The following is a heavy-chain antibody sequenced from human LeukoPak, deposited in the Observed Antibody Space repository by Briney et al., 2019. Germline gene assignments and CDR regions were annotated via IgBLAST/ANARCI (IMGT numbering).Heavy chain of an antibody. D-gene: IGHD2-21*02. CDR1: GGSISSYY. V-gene: IGHV4-59*01. CDR3: ARTTSYCGGDCYSGYFDY. Sequence: PSETLSLTCTVSGGSISSYYWSWIRQPPGKGLEWIGYIYYSGSTNYNPSLKSRVTISVDTSKNQFSLKLSSVTAADTAVYYCARTTSYCGGDCYSGYFDYWGQGTLVTVSS. CDR2: IYYSGST. J-gene: IGHJ4*02.